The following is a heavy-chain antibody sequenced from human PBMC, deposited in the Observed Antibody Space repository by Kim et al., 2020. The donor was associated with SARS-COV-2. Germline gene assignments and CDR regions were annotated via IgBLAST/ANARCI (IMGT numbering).Heavy chain of an antibody. V-gene: IGHV4-39*01. CDR2: IYYSGST. D-gene: IGHD3-3*01. CDR3: ARHNTIFGVVIIYFDY. Sequence: SETLSLTCTVSGGSISSSSYYWGWIRQPPGKGLEWIGSIYYSGSTYYNPSLKSRVTISVDTSKNQFSLELSSVTAADTAVYYCARHNTIFGVVIIYFDYWGLGTLVTVSS. CDR1: GGSISSSSYY. J-gene: IGHJ4*02.